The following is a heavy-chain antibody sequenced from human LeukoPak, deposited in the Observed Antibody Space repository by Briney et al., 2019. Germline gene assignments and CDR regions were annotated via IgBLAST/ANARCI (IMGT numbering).Heavy chain of an antibody. D-gene: IGHD2-2*01. V-gene: IGHV1-69*13. CDR2: IIPIFGTA. Sequence: GASVKVSCKASGGTFSSYAISWVRQAPGQGLEWVGGIIPIFGTANYAQKFQGRVTITADESTSTAYMELSSLRSEDTAVYYCASRDIVVVPAAYPYYYYYGMDVWGQGTTVTVSS. CDR3: ASRDIVVVPAAYPYYYYYGMDV. J-gene: IGHJ6*02. CDR1: GGTFSSYA.